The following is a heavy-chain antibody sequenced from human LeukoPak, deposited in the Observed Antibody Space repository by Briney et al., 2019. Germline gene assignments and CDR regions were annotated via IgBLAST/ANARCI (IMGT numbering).Heavy chain of an antibody. J-gene: IGHJ4*02. CDR2: IIPIFGTT. CDR1: GGTFSSYT. Sequence: SVKVSCKASGGTFSSYTIYWVRQAPGQGLEWMGGIIPIFGTTKYAQKFQGRVTITADESTSTAYMELSSLRSEDTAVYYCARGLGIQLWAPLDYWGQGTLVTVSS. V-gene: IGHV1-69*13. CDR3: ARGLGIQLWAPLDY. D-gene: IGHD5-18*01.